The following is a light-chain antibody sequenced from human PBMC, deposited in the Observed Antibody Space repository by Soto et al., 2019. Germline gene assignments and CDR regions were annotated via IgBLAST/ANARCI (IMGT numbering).Light chain of an antibody. Sequence: QSALTQPASVSGSPGQSITISCTGTSSDVGGFNYVSWYQHHPGKARKLMIYEVSNRPSGVSNRFSGSKSGNTASLTISGLQAEDEADYYCSSYTSSSTYVFGTGTKLTVL. V-gene: IGLV2-14*01. CDR3: SSYTSSSTYV. CDR1: SSDVGGFNY. J-gene: IGLJ1*01. CDR2: EVS.